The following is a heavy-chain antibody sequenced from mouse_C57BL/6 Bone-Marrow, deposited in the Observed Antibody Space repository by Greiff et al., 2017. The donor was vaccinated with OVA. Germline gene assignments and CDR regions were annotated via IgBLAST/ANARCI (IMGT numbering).Heavy chain of an antibody. CDR3: ARGDYDDY. CDR2: ISDGGSYT. V-gene: IGHV5-4*01. J-gene: IGHJ2*01. CDR1: GFTFSSYA. Sequence: EVQGVESGGGLVKPGGSLKLSCAASGFTFSSYAMSWVRQTPEKRLEWVATISDGGSYTYYPDNVKGRFTISRDNAKNNLYLQMSHLKSEDTAMYYCARGDYDDYWGKGTTLTVAS. D-gene: IGHD2-4*01.